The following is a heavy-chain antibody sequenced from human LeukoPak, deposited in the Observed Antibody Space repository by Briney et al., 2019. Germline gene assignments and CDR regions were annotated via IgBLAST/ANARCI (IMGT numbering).Heavy chain of an antibody. D-gene: IGHD2-2*02. Sequence: ASVKVSCKASGGTFSSYAISWVRQAPGQGLEWMGGIIPIFGTANYAQKFQGRVTITADESTSTAYMELSSPRSEDTAVYYCARVVVPAAIVGWFDPWGQGTLVTVSS. CDR2: IIPIFGTA. V-gene: IGHV1-69*13. CDR3: ARVVVPAAIVGWFDP. CDR1: GGTFSSYA. J-gene: IGHJ5*02.